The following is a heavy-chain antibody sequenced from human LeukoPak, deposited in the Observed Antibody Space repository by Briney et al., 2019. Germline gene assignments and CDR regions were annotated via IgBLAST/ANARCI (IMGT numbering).Heavy chain of an antibody. J-gene: IGHJ6*03. V-gene: IGHV3-23*01. CDR2: ISGSGYYT. CDR3: AKDGSWGDYYFYFYMDV. Sequence: GSLRLSCEASGSGFTFGNFAMSWVRQAPGKGLEWVSGISGSGYYTYYADSVKGRFTISRDNSKNTLYIQINSLRAEDTAVYYCAKDGSWGDYYFYFYMDVWGKGTTVTVSS. CDR1: GSGFTFGNFA. D-gene: IGHD3-16*01.